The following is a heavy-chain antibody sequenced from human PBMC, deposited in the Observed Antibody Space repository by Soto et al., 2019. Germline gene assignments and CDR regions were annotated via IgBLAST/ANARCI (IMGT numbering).Heavy chain of an antibody. CDR2: IYFTGTT. D-gene: IGHD4-17*01. V-gene: IGHV4-31*03. CDR1: GGSISSGGYS. Sequence: TLCLTCTVSGGSISSGGYSWSWIRQYPGKGLEWIGYIYFTGTTYYSPSLKSRVTISVDTSKNQFSLKLSSVTAADTAVYYCAIFDYGDFRNWFDPWGQGTLVTVSS. J-gene: IGHJ5*02. CDR3: AIFDYGDFRNWFDP.